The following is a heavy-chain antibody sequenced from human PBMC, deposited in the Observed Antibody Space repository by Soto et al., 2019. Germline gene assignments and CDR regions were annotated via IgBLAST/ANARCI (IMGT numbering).Heavy chain of an antibody. J-gene: IGHJ4*02. CDR2: VYRTGSV. CDR1: GVSIGTSGDY. D-gene: IGHD3-9*01. Sequence: QLHLQESGPGLVKPSETLSLTCTVTGVSIGTSGDYWGWVRQPPGKGLEWIGSVYRTGSVYYNPSLYNLSLESHLSITVDTSKNQFSLKLRSVTAADTAVYYCVDVFTGSTSGYWGQGTLVSVSS. CDR3: VDVFTGSTSGY. V-gene: IGHV4-39*01.